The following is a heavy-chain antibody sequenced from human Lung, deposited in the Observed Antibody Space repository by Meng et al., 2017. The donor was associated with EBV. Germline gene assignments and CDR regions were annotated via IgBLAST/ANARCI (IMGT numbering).Heavy chain of an antibody. CDR3: ARGDYYDSSGLDY. D-gene: IGHD3-22*01. CDR1: GYTFTIYA. J-gene: IGHJ4*02. CDR2: INTNTGNP. Sequence: VQLVKSVDEFNNPGASMKVSCKASGYTFTIYAMNGVRQAPGQGLEWMGWINTNTGNPTYAQGFTGRFVFSLDTSVSTAYLQISSLKAEDTAVYYCARGDYYDSSGLDYWGQGTLVTVSS. V-gene: IGHV7-4-1*02.